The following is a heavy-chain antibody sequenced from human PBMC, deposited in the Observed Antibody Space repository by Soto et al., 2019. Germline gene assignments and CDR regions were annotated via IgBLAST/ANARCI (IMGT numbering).Heavy chain of an antibody. Sequence: SVKVSCKASGGTFSSYGISWVRQAPGQGLGWMGWTIPNFGTTNDALKLQGRVTMTTDTSTSTAYMELSSLGSNDTAVYYCARNRVRTYCSSTSCYVGTLGYWGQGTLVTVSS. V-gene: IGHV1-69*05. J-gene: IGHJ4*02. CDR1: GGTFSSYG. D-gene: IGHD2-2*01. CDR3: ARNRVRTYCSSTSCYVGTLGY. CDR2: TIPNFGTT.